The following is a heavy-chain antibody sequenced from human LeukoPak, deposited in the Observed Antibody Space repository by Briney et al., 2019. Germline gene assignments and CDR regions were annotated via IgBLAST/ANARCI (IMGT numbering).Heavy chain of an antibody. Sequence: PGGSLRLSCAASGFTFSNACMSWVRQAPGKGLEWVARIKSKTDGGTTDYAATVKGRFTISRDDSKNTLYMQMNSLKTEDTAVYYCTTDTGREYSSSSVYYYYGMDVWGQGTTVTVSS. D-gene: IGHD6-6*01. CDR3: TTDTGREYSSSSVYYYYGMDV. J-gene: IGHJ6*02. V-gene: IGHV3-15*01. CDR1: GFTFSNAC. CDR2: IKSKTDGGTT.